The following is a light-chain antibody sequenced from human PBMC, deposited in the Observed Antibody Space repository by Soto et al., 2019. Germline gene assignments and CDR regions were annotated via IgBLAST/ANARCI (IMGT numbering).Light chain of an antibody. CDR3: FLSYSGALDWV. CDR2: DTS. V-gene: IGLV7-46*01. J-gene: IGLJ3*02. Sequence: QAVVTQEPSLTVSPGGTVTLTCGSSTGGVTSGHFPYWLQQKPGQAPRTLIYDTSNKHSWTPARFSGSLLGGKAALTLSGAQPEDEADYYCFLSYSGALDWVFGGGTKLTVL. CDR1: TGGVTSGHF.